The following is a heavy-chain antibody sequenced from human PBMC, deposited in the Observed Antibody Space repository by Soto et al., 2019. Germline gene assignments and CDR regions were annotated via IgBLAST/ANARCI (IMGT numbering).Heavy chain of an antibody. V-gene: IGHV3-33*01. D-gene: IGHD3-22*01. CDR3: ARENYYDSSGYLDY. J-gene: IGHJ4*02. Sequence: QVQLVESGGGVVQPGRSLRLSCAASGFTFSTYGMHWVRQAPGKGLEWVAVIWYDGSNKYYEDSVKGRFTISRDNSKNTLYLQMNSLRVEDTAVYYCARENYYDSSGYLDYWGQGTLVTVSS. CDR1: GFTFSTYG. CDR2: IWYDGSNK.